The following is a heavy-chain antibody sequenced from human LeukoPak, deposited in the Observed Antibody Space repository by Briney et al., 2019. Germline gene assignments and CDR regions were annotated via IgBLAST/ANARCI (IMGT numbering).Heavy chain of an antibody. V-gene: IGHV4-59*01. Sequence: PSETLSLTCTVSGGSISSYYWSCIRQPPGKGLEWIGYIYYSGSTNYNPSLKSRVTISVDTSKNQFSLKLSSVTAADTAVYYCARDLSRWGQGTLVTVSS. CDR3: ARDLSR. CDR1: GGSISSYY. CDR2: IYYSGST. J-gene: IGHJ4*02.